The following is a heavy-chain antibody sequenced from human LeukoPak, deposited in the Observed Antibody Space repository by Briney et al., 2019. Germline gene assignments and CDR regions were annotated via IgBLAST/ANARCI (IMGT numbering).Heavy chain of an antibody. CDR1: GYSISSGYY. J-gene: IGHJ5*02. V-gene: IGHV4-38-2*02. Sequence: SETLPLTCTVSGYSISSGYYWGWIRQPPGKGLEWIGSIYHSGSTYYNPSLKSRVTISVDTSKNQFSLKLSSVTAADTAVYYCARGGYCSGGSCYLGWFDPWGQGTLVTVSS. CDR2: IYHSGST. D-gene: IGHD2-15*01. CDR3: ARGGYCSGGSCYLGWFDP.